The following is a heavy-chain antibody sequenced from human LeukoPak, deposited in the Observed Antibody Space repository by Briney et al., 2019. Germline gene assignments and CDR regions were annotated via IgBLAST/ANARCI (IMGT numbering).Heavy chain of an antibody. CDR3: AKDPQAAAAPGWFDY. CDR2: ISGSGGST. D-gene: IGHD6-13*01. CDR1: GFTFRNYA. V-gene: IGHV3-23*01. Sequence: GGSLRLSCAASGFTFRNYAMGWVRQAPGKGLEWVSVISGSGGSTYSADSVKGRFTISRDNSENTLYLQMNSLRADDTAVYYCAKDPQAAAAPGWFDYWGQGTLVTVSS. J-gene: IGHJ4*02.